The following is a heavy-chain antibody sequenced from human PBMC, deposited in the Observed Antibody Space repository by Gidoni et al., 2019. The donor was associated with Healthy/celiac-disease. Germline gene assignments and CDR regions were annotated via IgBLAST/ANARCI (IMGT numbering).Heavy chain of an antibody. D-gene: IGHD1-7*01. CDR3: AKRRITGTTYYYYYGMDV. V-gene: IGHV3-23*01. CDR2: ISGSGGST. Sequence: EVQLLESGGGLVQPGGSLRLSCAAPGFTFSSYAMRWVRQAPGKGLEWVAAISGSGGSTYYADSVKGRFTISRDNSKNTLYLQMNSLRAEDTAVYYCAKRRITGTTYYYYYGMDVWGQGTTVTVSS. J-gene: IGHJ6*02. CDR1: GFTFSSYA.